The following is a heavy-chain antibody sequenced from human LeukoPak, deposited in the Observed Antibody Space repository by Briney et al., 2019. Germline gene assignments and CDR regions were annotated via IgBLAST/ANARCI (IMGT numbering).Heavy chain of an antibody. D-gene: IGHD3-9*01. J-gene: IGHJ4*02. V-gene: IGHV3-21*01. Sequence: GGSLRLSCAVSGFTFSSYSMNWVRQAPGKGLEWVSSISSRRSYIYYADSVKGRFTISRDNAKNSLYLQMNSLRAEDTAVYYCARDRTLVNNDILTGYSDYWGQGTVVTVSS. CDR2: ISSRRSYI. CDR3: ARDRTLVNNDILTGYSDY. CDR1: GFTFSSYS.